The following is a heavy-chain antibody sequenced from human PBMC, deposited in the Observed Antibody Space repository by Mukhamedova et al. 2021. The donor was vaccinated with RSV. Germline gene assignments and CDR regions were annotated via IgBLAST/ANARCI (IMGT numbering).Heavy chain of an antibody. CDR2: ISYDGSNK. D-gene: IGHD6-19*01. CDR3: AKDPPYSSGWYDY. Sequence: SYGMHWVLQAPGKGLEWVAVISYDGSNKYYADSVKGRFTISRDNSKNTLYLQMNSLRAEDTAVYYCAKDPPYSSGWYDYWGQGT. V-gene: IGHV3-30*18. J-gene: IGHJ4*02. CDR1: SYG.